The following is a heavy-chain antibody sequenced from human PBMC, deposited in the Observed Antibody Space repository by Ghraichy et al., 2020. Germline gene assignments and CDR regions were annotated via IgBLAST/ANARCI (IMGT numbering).Heavy chain of an antibody. Sequence: LSLTCAASGFTFSSYGMHWVRQAPGKGLEWVAFIRYDGSNKYYADSVKGRFTISRDNSKNTLYLQMNSLRAEDTAVYYCAKDLGGIQLWSSSLDYWGQGTLVTVSS. J-gene: IGHJ4*02. D-gene: IGHD5-18*01. CDR3: AKDLGGIQLWSSSLDY. CDR2: IRYDGSNK. V-gene: IGHV3-30*02. CDR1: GFTFSSYG.